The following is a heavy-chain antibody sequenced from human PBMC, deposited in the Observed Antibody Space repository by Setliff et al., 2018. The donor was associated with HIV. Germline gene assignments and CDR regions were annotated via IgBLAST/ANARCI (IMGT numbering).Heavy chain of an antibody. CDR2: IHQSGTA. Sequence: SETLSLTCAVSGVSVNNDDDYWGWIRQPPGKGLEWIAIIHQSGTAHKRPSLKGRVTISIDTSENLFSLKLSGVTAADTAIYYCARQVGEGKWYLDSWGHGTLVTV. CDR1: GVSVNNDDDY. CDR3: ARQVGEGKWYLDS. D-gene: IGHD1-26*01. J-gene: IGHJ4*01. V-gene: IGHV4-39*01.